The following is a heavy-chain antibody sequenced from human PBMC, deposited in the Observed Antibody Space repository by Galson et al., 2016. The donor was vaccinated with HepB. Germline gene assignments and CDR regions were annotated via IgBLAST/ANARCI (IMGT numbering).Heavy chain of an antibody. Sequence: SLRLSCAASGFTFSXXXMTWIRQAPGKGLEWVSYISGSSGYRNYADTVKGRFPISRDNRKKSLYLKINSLRAEDTALYYCARAVDTPLEVHFDYWGQGTPVTVSS. CDR3: ARAVDTPLEVHFDY. V-gene: IGHV3-11*06. CDR2: ISGSSGYR. CDR1: GFTFSXXX. D-gene: IGHD5-18*01. J-gene: IGHJ4*02.